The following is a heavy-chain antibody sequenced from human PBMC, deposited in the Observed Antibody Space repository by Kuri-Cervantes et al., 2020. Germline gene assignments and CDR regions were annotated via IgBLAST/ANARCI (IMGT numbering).Heavy chain of an antibody. J-gene: IGHJ5*02. CDR3: TWVPCSGGRCYSDWFDP. CDR2: INPSHRST. V-gene: IGHV1-46*01. CDR1: GYTFTGYY. Sequence: SVNVSCKASGYTFTGYYMHWVRQAPGQGLAWMGIINPSHRSTYYAPKFRGRVTMTRDTSTSTVYMELSSVRSEDTAVYYCTWVPCSGGRCYSDWFDPWGQGTLVTVSS. D-gene: IGHD2-15*01.